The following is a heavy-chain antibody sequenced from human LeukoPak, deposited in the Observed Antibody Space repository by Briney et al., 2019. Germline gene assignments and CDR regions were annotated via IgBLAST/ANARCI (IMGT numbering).Heavy chain of an antibody. CDR1: GGSISYYY. CDR3: ARKGGHFDY. Sequence: SETLSLTCTVSGGSISYYYWSWIRQSPGKGLEWIGYIYYNGSTNYNPPLKSRVTISVDMSKNQFSLKVTSVTAADTAIYYCARKGGHFDYWGQGTLVTVSS. CDR2: IYYNGST. J-gene: IGHJ4*02. D-gene: IGHD2-15*01. V-gene: IGHV4-59*01.